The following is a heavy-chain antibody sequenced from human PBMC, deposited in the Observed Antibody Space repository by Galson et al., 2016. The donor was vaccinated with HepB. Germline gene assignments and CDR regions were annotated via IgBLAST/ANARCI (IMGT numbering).Heavy chain of an antibody. CDR1: GFDFSTYG. Sequence: SLRLSCAASGFDFSTYGMVWVRQAPGKGLEWVSVLYSAGSTYYADSVKGRFTISSDNSKNTLYLQMNNVRAEDTAIYYCASLRWELLVTRTKPFEIWGQGTMVTVSS. CDR3: ASLRWELLVTRTKPFEI. J-gene: IGHJ3*02. D-gene: IGHD1-26*01. V-gene: IGHV3-NL1*01. CDR2: LYSAGST.